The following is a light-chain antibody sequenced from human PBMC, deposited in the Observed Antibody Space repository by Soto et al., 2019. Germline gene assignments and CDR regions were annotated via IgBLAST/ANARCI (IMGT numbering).Light chain of an antibody. CDR3: QQRSNWPPLT. J-gene: IGKJ4*01. CDR1: QSVSSY. Sequence: EIVLTQSPATLSLSPGERATLSCRASQSVSSYLAWYQQKPDQAPRLLIYDTSNRAIGIPARFSGSGSGTDFTLTISSLEPEDFAVYYCQQRSNWPPLTFGGGTKVEIK. CDR2: DTS. V-gene: IGKV3-11*01.